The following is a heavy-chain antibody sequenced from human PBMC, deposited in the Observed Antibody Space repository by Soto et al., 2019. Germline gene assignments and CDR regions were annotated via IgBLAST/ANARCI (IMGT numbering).Heavy chain of an antibody. Sequence: PSETLSLTCAVYGGSFSGYYWSWIRQPPGKGLEWIGEINHSGSTNYNPSLKSRVTISVDTSKNQFSLKLSSVTAADTAVYYCARGAARTYYYYYYMDVWGQGTLVTVSS. CDR2: INHSGST. V-gene: IGHV4-34*01. D-gene: IGHD6-25*01. CDR3: ARGAARTYYYYYYMDV. J-gene: IGHJ6*03. CDR1: GGSFSGYY.